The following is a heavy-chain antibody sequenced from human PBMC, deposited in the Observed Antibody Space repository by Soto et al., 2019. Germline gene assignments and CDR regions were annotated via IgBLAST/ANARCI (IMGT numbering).Heavy chain of an antibody. Sequence: SETLSLTCTVSGGSISSGDYYWSWIRQPPGKGLEWIGYIYYSGSAYYNPSLKSRVTISVDTSKNQFSLKLSSVTAADTAVYYCARVAAYYYDSSGYYYASGYYGMDVWGQGTTVTVSS. J-gene: IGHJ6*02. CDR3: ARVAAYYYDSSGYYYASGYYGMDV. CDR2: IYYSGSA. D-gene: IGHD3-22*01. CDR1: GGSISSGDYY. V-gene: IGHV4-30-4*01.